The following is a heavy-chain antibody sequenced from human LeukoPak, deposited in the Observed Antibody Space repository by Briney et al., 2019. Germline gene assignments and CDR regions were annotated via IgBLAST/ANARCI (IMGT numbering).Heavy chain of an antibody. CDR2: ISSSSSYI. CDR3: ARDYTGWELRPSHFDY. CDR1: GFTFSSYS. J-gene: IGHJ4*02. Sequence: PGGSLRLSCAASGFTFSSYSMNWVRQAPGKGLEWVSSISSSSSYIYYADSVKGRFTISRDNAKNSLYLQMNSLRAEDTAVYYCARDYTGWELRPSHFDYWGQGTLVTVSS. V-gene: IGHV3-21*01. D-gene: IGHD1-26*01.